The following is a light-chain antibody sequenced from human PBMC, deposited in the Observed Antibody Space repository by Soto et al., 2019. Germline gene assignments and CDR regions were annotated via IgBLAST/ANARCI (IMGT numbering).Light chain of an antibody. J-gene: IGKJ1*01. V-gene: IGKV1-5*03. Sequence: DIQMTQSPSTLSASVGDRVTITCRASQSIGSWLAWHQQKPGKAPRLLIYKASNLESGVPSRFSGSGSGTEFTLTITSLQPDDSATYYCQQYNDNWTFGQGTKVEIK. CDR3: QQYNDNWT. CDR2: KAS. CDR1: QSIGSW.